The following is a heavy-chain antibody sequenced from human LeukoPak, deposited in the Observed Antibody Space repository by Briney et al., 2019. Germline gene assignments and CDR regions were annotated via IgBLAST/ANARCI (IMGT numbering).Heavy chain of an antibody. Sequence: ETLSLTCTVSGDSITSYYWSWIRQPPGKGLEWMGIIYPGDSDTRYSPSFQGQVTISADKSISTAYLQWSSLKASDTAMYYCARGGDLTYYYDSSGYYPCWGQGTLVTVSS. CDR1: GDSITSYY. CDR2: IYPGDSDT. D-gene: IGHD3-22*01. CDR3: ARGGDLTYYYDSSGYYPC. V-gene: IGHV5-51*01. J-gene: IGHJ4*02.